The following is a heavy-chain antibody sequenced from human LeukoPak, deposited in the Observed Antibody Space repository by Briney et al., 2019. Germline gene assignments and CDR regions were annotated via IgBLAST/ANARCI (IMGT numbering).Heavy chain of an antibody. V-gene: IGHV4-4*07. D-gene: IGHD2-15*01. CDR1: GGSISSYY. J-gene: IGHJ5*02. Sequence: SETLSLTCTVSGGSISSYYWSWIRQPPGKGLEWIGRIYTSGSTNYNPSLKSRVTMSVDTSKNQFSLKLSSVTAADTAVYYCAREPGYCSGGSCVPSWFDPWGQGTLVTVSS. CDR2: IYTSGST. CDR3: AREPGYCSGGSCVPSWFDP.